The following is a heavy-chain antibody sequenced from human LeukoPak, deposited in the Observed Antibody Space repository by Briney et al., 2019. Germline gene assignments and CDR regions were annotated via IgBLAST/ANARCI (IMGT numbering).Heavy chain of an antibody. J-gene: IGHJ4*02. CDR2: IIPILGIA. Sequence: SWVRQAXGQGLEWMGRIIPILGIANYAQKFQGRVTITADKSTSTAYMELSSLRSEDTAVCYCARGGGYYDSSGYSFAYWGQGTLVTVSS. CDR3: ARGGGYYDSSGYSFAY. V-gene: IGHV1-69*04. D-gene: IGHD3-22*01.